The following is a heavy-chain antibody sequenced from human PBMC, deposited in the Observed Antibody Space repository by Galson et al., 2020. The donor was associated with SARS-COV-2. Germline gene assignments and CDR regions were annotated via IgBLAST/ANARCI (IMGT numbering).Heavy chain of an antibody. D-gene: IGHD6-13*01. CDR2: IWYDGSNK. J-gene: IGHJ4*02. CDR1: GFTFSSYG. Sequence: GGSLRLSCAASGFTFSSYGMHWVRQAPGKGLEWVAVIWYDGSNKYYADSVKGRFTISRDNSKNTLYLQMNSLRAEDTAVCYCAKEDLRGIAAAGFYYWGQGTLVTVSS. CDR3: AKEDLRGIAAAGFYY. V-gene: IGHV3-33*06.